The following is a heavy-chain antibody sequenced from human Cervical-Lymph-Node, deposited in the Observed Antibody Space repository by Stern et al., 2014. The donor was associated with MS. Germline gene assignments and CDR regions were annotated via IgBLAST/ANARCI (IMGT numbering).Heavy chain of an antibody. CDR1: GGSISSYY. V-gene: IGHV4-59*01. Sequence: QVQLGQSGPGLVKPSETLSLTCTVSGGSISSYYWSWIRQPPGKGLEWIGYIYYSGSTNYNPSLKSRVTISVDTSKNQFSLKLSSVTAADTAVYYCARVGYTAMAHFDYWGQGTLVTVSS. D-gene: IGHD5-18*01. CDR2: IYYSGST. J-gene: IGHJ4*02. CDR3: ARVGYTAMAHFDY.